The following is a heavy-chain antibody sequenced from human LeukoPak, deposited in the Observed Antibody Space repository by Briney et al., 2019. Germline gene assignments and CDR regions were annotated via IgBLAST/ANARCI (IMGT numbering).Heavy chain of an antibody. CDR3: AVGDYYGSGSPLIFDY. D-gene: IGHD3-10*01. CDR2: TYYRSKWYN. J-gene: IGHJ4*02. V-gene: IGHV6-1*01. CDR1: GDSVSSNSAA. Sequence: SQTLSLTCAISGDSVSSNSAAWNWIRQSPSRGLEWLGRTYYRSKWYNDYAVSVKSRITINPDTSKNQFSLQLNSVTAADTAVYYCAVGDYYGSGSPLIFDYWGQGTLVTVSS.